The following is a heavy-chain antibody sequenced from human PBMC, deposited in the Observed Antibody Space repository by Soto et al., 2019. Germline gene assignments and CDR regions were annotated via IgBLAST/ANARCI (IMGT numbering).Heavy chain of an antibody. V-gene: IGHV4-31*03. Sequence: SETLSLTCTVSGGSISSGGFYWSWIRQHPGKGLEWIGYIYYSGSTYYNPSLKSRVTISVDTSKNQFSLKLSSVTAADTAVYYCASTYYDILTGYRPLYNWFDPWGQGTLVTVSS. CDR1: GGSISSGGFY. J-gene: IGHJ5*02. CDR2: IYYSGST. CDR3: ASTYYDILTGYRPLYNWFDP. D-gene: IGHD3-9*01.